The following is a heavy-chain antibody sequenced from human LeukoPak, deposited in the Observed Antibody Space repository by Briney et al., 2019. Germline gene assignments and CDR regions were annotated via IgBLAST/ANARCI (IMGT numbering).Heavy chain of an antibody. V-gene: IGHV4-38-2*02. D-gene: IGHD6-19*01. Sequence: PSETLSLTCTVSGYSISSGYYWGWIRQPPGKGLEWIGNIYPAGSTYYNPSLKSRVTISVDTSKNQFSLKLSSVTAADTAVYYCAREVAGTPWIDYWGQGTLVTVSS. CDR3: AREVAGTPWIDY. CDR1: GYSISSGYY. J-gene: IGHJ4*02. CDR2: IYPAGST.